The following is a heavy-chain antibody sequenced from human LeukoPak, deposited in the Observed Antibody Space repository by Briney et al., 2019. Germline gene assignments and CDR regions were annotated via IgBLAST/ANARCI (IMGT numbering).Heavy chain of an antibody. CDR1: GGSISSAAYY. CDR2: IYHSGIT. J-gene: IGHJ4*02. D-gene: IGHD4/OR15-4a*01. CDR3: AGQRRSRYGVDS. V-gene: IGHV4-31*03. Sequence: SETLSLTCTVSGGSISSAAYYGIWIRQHPGKGLEWIGYIYHSGITNYNPSLKSRVTISVDTSKNQFPLKLSSVTAADTAVYYCAGQRRSRYGVDSWGQGTLVTVSS.